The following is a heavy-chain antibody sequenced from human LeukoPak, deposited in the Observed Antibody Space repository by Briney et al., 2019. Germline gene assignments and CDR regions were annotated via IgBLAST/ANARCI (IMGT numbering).Heavy chain of an antibody. J-gene: IGHJ5*02. Sequence: PGGSLRLSCVASGFTFSSYSMNWVRQIPGKGLEWVSYISSSSSTIYYADSVKGRFTISRDNAKNSLYLQMNSLRAEDTAVYYCARDKYGDYVGYNWFDPWGQGTLVTVSS. CDR3: ARDKYGDYVGYNWFDP. D-gene: IGHD4-17*01. CDR2: ISSSSSTI. CDR1: GFTFSSYS. V-gene: IGHV3-48*01.